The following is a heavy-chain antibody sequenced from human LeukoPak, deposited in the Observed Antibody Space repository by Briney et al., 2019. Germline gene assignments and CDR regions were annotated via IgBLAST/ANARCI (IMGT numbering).Heavy chain of an antibody. V-gene: IGHV1-18*01. D-gene: IGHD2-15*01. CDR2: ISAYNGNT. CDR1: GYTFTSYG. Sequence: ASVKVSCKASGYTFTSYGISWVRQAPGQGLEWMGWISAYNGNTNYAQKLQGRVTMTTDTSTSTAYMELRSLRSDDTAVYYCARTPDCSGGSCYQEDYWGQGTLVTVPS. CDR3: ARTPDCSGGSCYQEDY. J-gene: IGHJ4*02.